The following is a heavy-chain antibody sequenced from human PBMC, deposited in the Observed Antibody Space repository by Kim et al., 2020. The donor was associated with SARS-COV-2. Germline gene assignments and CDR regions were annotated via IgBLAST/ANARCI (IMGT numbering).Heavy chain of an antibody. Sequence: YADSGKDRFTISRDNSKNTLYLQMNSLRAEDTAVYYCATIGYSGYDFHRHWGQGTLVTVSS. J-gene: IGHJ4*02. CDR3: ATIGYSGYDFHRH. V-gene: IGHV3-23*01. D-gene: IGHD5-12*01.